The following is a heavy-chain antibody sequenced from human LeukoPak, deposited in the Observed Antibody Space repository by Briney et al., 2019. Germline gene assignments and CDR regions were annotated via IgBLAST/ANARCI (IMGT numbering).Heavy chain of an antibody. Sequence: SETLPLTCTVSGYSINSGYTWGWIRQPPGKGLEWIGNIYHSGGTYYNPSLTSRVTISVDTSKNQFSLKLSSVTAADTAVYYCARHLGQYARGDYYYYYMDVWGKGTTVTVSS. CDR2: IYHSGGT. CDR1: GYSINSGYT. J-gene: IGHJ6*03. V-gene: IGHV4-38-2*02. CDR3: ARHLGQYARGDYYYYYMDV. D-gene: IGHD2-8*01.